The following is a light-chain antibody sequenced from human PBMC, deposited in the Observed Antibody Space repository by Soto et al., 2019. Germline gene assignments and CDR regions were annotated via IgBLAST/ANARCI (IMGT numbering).Light chain of an antibody. Sequence: QSALTQPPSVSGSPGQSITISCTGNHNDIGTYDYVSWYQQHPGRAPRLLIHGVTTRPSGISGRFSASKSGLTASLTISGLQPEDEADYYCNSYTSSTTDVFGTGTKVTVL. CDR2: GVT. J-gene: IGLJ1*01. CDR3: NSYTSSTTDV. CDR1: HNDIGTYDY. V-gene: IGLV2-14*03.